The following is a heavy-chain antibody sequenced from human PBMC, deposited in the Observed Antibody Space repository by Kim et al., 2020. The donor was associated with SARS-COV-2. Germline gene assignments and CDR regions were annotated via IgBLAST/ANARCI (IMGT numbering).Heavy chain of an antibody. CDR2: ISGDGGST. CDR3: AKAGRTYYYDSSGPSINTVNYGMDV. CDR1: GFTFDDYA. J-gene: IGHJ6*02. Sequence: GGSLRLSCAASGFTFDDYAMHWVRQAPGKGLEWVSLISGDGGSTYYADSVKGRFTISRDNSKNSLYLQMNSLRTEDTALYYCAKAGRTYYYDSSGPSINTVNYGMDVWGQGTTVTVSS. D-gene: IGHD3-22*01. V-gene: IGHV3-43*02.